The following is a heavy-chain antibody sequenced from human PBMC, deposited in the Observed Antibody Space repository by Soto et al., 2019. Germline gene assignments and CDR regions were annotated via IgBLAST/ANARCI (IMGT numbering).Heavy chain of an antibody. CDR1: GYTFTSYD. D-gene: IGHD1-1*01. Sequence: GASVKVSCKASGYTFTSYDIYWVRQATGQGLEWMGWMNPNTGNSGYAQKFQGRVTMTSETSISTAHMELSSLRSEDTAVYYCARRAETNGWNGFGADKYYFDFWGQGTLVTVSS. V-gene: IGHV1-8*01. CDR3: ARRAETNGWNGFGADKYYFDF. J-gene: IGHJ4*02. CDR2: MNPNTGNS.